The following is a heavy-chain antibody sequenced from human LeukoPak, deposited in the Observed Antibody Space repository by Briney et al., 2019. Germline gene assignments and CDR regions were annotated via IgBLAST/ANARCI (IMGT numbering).Heavy chain of an antibody. D-gene: IGHD3-10*01. CDR2: IYYSGST. J-gene: IGHJ4*02. V-gene: IGHV4-59*01. Sequence: PSETLSLTCTVSGGSISSYYWSWIRQPPGKGLEWIWYIYYSGSTNYNPSLKSRVTMSVDTSKNQFSLKLSSVTAADTAVYYCARDLPIVIWGQGTLVTVSS. CDR3: ARDLPIVI. CDR1: GGSISSYY.